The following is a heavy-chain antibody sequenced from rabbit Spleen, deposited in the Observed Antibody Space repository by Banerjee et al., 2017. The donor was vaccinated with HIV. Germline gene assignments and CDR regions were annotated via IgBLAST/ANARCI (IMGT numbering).Heavy chain of an antibody. D-gene: IGHD6-1*01. J-gene: IGHJ3*01. CDR2: SYAGSSGNT. Sequence: SGFYLNKGYYMCWVRQAPGKGLEWIACSYAGSSGNTYSAIWAKGRSTISKHSSSPFTLQMTILTADHTPTHSCETEPCQTYAPHGNDLWGQGTLVTVS. CDR3: ETEPCQTYAPHGNDL. V-gene: IGHV1S40*01. CDR1: GFYLNKGYY.